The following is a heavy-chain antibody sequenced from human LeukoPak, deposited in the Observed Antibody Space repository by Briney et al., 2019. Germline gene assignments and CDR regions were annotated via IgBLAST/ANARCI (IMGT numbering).Heavy chain of an antibody. D-gene: IGHD6-6*01. V-gene: IGHV1-69*04. J-gene: IGHJ4*02. Sequence: SVKVSCKASGGTFSSYAISWVRQAPGQGLEWMGRIIPILGIANYAQKFQGRVTITADKSTSTAYMELSSLRSEDTAVYYCARDRVRAPGKQLVRGVILTYYFDHWGQGTLVTVSS. CDR3: ARDRVRAPGKQLVRGVILTYYFDH. CDR1: GGTFSSYA. CDR2: IIPILGIA.